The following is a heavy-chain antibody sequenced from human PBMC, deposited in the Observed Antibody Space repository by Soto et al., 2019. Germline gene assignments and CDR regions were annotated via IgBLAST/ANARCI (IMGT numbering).Heavy chain of an antibody. D-gene: IGHD6-13*01. V-gene: IGHV1-46*03. Sequence: GASVKVSCKASGYTFTSYYMHWVRQARGQGLERMGIINPSGGSTSYAQKFQGRVTMTRDTSTSTVYMELSSLRSEDTAVYYCAREEAAAGTDYGWFDPWGQGTLVTVSS. J-gene: IGHJ5*02. CDR3: AREEAAAGTDYGWFDP. CDR2: INPSGGST. CDR1: GYTFTSYY.